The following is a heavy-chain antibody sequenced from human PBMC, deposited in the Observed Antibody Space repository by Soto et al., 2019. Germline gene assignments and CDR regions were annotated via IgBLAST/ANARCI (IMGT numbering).Heavy chain of an antibody. D-gene: IGHD4-17*01. CDR2: ISYDGSNK. CDR3: AKATDYGGNFDY. J-gene: IGHJ4*02. CDR1: GFTFSSYG. Sequence: GGSLRLSCAASGFTFSSYGMHWVRQAPGKGLEWVAVISYDGSNKYYADSVKGRFTISRDNSKNTLYLQMNSLRAEDTAVYHCAKATDYGGNFDYWGQGTLVTVSS. V-gene: IGHV3-30*18.